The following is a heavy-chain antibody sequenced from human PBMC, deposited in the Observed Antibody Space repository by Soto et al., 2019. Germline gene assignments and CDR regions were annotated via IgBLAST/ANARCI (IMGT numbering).Heavy chain of an antibody. Sequence: ASVKVSCKASGGTFSSYAISWVRQAPGQGLEWMGGIIPIFGTANYAQKFQGRVTITADESTSTAYMELSSLRSEDTAVYYCARRPPGSSWYFPHDAFDIWGQGTMVTVSS. CDR1: GGTFSSYA. J-gene: IGHJ3*02. CDR3: ARRPPGSSWYFPHDAFDI. D-gene: IGHD6-13*01. CDR2: IIPIFGTA. V-gene: IGHV1-69*13.